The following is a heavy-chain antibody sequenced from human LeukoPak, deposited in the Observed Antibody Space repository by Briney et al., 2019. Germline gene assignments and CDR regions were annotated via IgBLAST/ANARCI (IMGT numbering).Heavy chain of an antibody. CDR1: GFTYSSYE. Sequence: GGSLRLSCAASGFTYSSYEMNWVRQAPGKGLEWVSYISSSGSTIYYADSVKGRFTISRDNAKNSLYLQMNSLRAEDTAVYYCARDSSGTVTTGYWGQGTLVTVSS. V-gene: IGHV3-48*03. J-gene: IGHJ4*02. CDR2: ISSSGSTI. D-gene: IGHD4-17*01. CDR3: ARDSSGTVTTGY.